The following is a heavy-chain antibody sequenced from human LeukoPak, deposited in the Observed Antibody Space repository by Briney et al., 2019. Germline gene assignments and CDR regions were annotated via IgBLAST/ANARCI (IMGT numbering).Heavy chain of an antibody. CDR1: GGTFSSYA. CDR2: IIPILGIA. D-gene: IGHD3-10*01. V-gene: IGHV1-69*04. J-gene: IGHJ4*02. CDR3: ARDRMEHEILEYYFDY. Sequence: ASVKVSCKASGGTFSSYAISWVRQAPGQGLEWMGRIIPILGIANYAQKFQGRVTITADKSTSTAYMELSSLRSEDTAVYYCARDRMEHEILEYYFDYWGQGTLVTVSS.